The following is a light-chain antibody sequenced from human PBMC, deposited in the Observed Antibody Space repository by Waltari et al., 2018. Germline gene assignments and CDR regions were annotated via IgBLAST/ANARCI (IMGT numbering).Light chain of an antibody. CDR2: DAS. CDR3: QKYGTLPAT. V-gene: IGKV3-20*01. Sequence: ESVLTQSPGTLSSSPGERVTLSCRASQSVTRTLAWYQQKPGQAPRLLIYDASTRATGIPDRFSGSGSGTDFSLTISRLEPEDFAVYYCQKYGTLPATFGQGTKVEIK. J-gene: IGKJ1*01. CDR1: QSVTRT.